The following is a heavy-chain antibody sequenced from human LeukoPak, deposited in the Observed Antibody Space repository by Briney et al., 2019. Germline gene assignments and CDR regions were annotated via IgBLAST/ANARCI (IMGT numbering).Heavy chain of an antibody. CDR3: ARNYDFWSGYFLPTTRSHGYYYYMDV. CDR1: GGSISSYY. J-gene: IGHJ6*03. V-gene: IGHV4-4*07. Sequence: SETLSLTCTVSGGSISSYYWSWIRQPAGKGLEWIGRIYTSGSTNYNPSLKSRVTMSVDTSKNQFSLKLSSVTAADTAVYYCARNYDFWSGYFLPTTRSHGYYYYMDVWGKGTTVTVSS. D-gene: IGHD3-3*01. CDR2: IYTSGST.